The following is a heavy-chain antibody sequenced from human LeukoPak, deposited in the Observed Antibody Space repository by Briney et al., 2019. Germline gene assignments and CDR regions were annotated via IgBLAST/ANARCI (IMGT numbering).Heavy chain of an antibody. CDR2: INSDGSST. J-gene: IGHJ4*02. Sequence: PGGSLRLSCAASGFTFSSYWMHWVRQAPGKGLVWVSRINSDGSSTSYADSVKGRFTISRDNSKNTLYLQLNSLRAEDTAVYYCAKERTIAARPPFDYWGQGTLVTVSS. V-gene: IGHV3-74*01. CDR3: AKERTIAARPPFDY. D-gene: IGHD6-6*01. CDR1: GFTFSSYW.